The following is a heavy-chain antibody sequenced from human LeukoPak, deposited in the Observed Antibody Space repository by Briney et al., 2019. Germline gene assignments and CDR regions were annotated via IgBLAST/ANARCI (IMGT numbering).Heavy chain of an antibody. CDR3: ARTTGHSSSWAWYFDY. J-gene: IGHJ4*02. Sequence: SETLSLTCTVSGGSISSYYWSWIRQPPGKGLEWIGYIYYSGSTNYNPSLKSRVTISVDTSKNQFSLKLSSVTAADTAVYYCARTTGHSSSWAWYFDYWGQGTLVTVSS. CDR2: IYYSGST. CDR1: GGSISSYY. D-gene: IGHD6-13*01. V-gene: IGHV4-59*01.